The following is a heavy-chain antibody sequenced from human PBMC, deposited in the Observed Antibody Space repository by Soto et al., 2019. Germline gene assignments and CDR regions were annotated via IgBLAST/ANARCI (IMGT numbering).Heavy chain of an antibody. CDR2: INPNSGGT. Sequence: ASVKVSCKASGYTLTGNYMHWVRQAPGQGLEWMGWINPNSGGTNYAQKFQGWVTMTRDTSISTAYMELSRLRSDDTAVYYCARDSSDILTGYHYYFDYWGQGTLVTVSS. V-gene: IGHV1-2*04. J-gene: IGHJ4*02. CDR3: ARDSSDILTGYHYYFDY. CDR1: GYTLTGNY. D-gene: IGHD3-9*01.